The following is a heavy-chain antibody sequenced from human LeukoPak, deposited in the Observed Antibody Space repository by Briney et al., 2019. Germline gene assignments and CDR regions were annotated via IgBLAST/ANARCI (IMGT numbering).Heavy chain of an antibody. CDR3: AREGYSSSWSHAFDI. V-gene: IGHV1-3*03. CDR1: GYTFTSYA. Sequence: GASVKVSCKASGYTFTSYAMHWVRQAPGQRLEWMGWINAGNGNTKYSQEFQGRVTITRDTSASTAYMELSSLRSEDMAVYYCAREGYSSSWSHAFDIWGQGTMVTVSS. CDR2: INAGNGNT. D-gene: IGHD6-13*01. J-gene: IGHJ3*02.